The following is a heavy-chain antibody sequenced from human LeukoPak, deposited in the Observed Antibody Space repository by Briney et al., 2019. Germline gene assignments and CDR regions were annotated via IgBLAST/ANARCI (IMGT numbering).Heavy chain of an antibody. J-gene: IGHJ4*02. CDR3: ARSHDHLWGNYPDY. V-gene: IGHV4-31*03. D-gene: IGHD3-16*02. Sequence: SETLSLTCTVSGGSISSGGYYWSWIRQHPGKGLEWIGYIYYSGSTYYNPSLKSRVTISVDTSKNQFSLKLSSVTAADTAMYYCARSHDHLWGNYPDYWGQGTLVTVS. CDR1: GGSISSGGYY. CDR2: IYYSGST.